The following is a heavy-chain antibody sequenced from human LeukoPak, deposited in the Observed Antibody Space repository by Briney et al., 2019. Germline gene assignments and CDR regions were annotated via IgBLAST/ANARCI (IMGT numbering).Heavy chain of an antibody. J-gene: IGHJ6*02. V-gene: IGHV1-46*04. D-gene: IGHD3-10*01. CDR3: ARDAAQVVWFGESHGMDV. CDR2: INPSVGGT. Sequence: ASEKVSCKASGYSFTSYYVHCVRQAPGQGLEWVGVINPSVGGTISAQKWQDRDALTRDTPTSTVYMEMSSLNSDDTAVYYCARDAAQVVWFGESHGMDVWGQGTTVTVSS. CDR1: GYSFTSYY.